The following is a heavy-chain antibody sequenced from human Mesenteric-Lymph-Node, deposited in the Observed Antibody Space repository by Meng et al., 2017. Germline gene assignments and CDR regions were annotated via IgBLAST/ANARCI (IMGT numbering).Heavy chain of an antibody. CDR1: GYTFINHD. CDR3: ARGAGVGGRDWFDP. J-gene: IGHJ5*02. Sequence: QVRLMQSGAEVKKPWASVKVSCKASGYTFINHDINWVRQAPGQGLEWMAWMNSNSGNTGYAPKFQGRVTITRDTSISTAYMELSSLTSEDTAIYYCARGAGVGGRDWFDPWGQGTLVTVSS. CDR2: MNSNSGNT. D-gene: IGHD3-16*01. V-gene: IGHV1-8*01.